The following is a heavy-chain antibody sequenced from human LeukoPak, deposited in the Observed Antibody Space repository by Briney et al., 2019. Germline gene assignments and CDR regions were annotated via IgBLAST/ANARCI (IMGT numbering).Heavy chain of an antibody. Sequence: GGSLRLSCAASGFTFSSYGMHWVRQAPGKGLEWVAVISYDGSNKYYADSVKGRFTISRDNSKNTLYLQMNSLRAEDTAVYYCAKDLDILTGYHYYYYYGMDVWGRGTTVTVSS. CDR3: AKDLDILTGYHYYYYYGMDV. CDR2: ISYDGSNK. CDR1: GFTFSSYG. D-gene: IGHD3-9*01. J-gene: IGHJ6*02. V-gene: IGHV3-30*18.